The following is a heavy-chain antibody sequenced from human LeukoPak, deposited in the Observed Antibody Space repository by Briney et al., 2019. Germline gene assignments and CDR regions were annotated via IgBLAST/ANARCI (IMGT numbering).Heavy chain of an antibody. CDR2: IKSGGGGT. J-gene: IGHJ4*02. Sequence: ASVKVSCKASGYRFSSNHMHWVRQAPGQGLGWMGIIKSGGGGTTYAQKFQGRIALTRDTSTTTFYMDLNNLRFEDTAVYYCARDSNWAFDSWGQGTLVTVSS. CDR1: GYRFSSNH. V-gene: IGHV1-46*01. D-gene: IGHD1-1*01. CDR3: ARDSNWAFDS.